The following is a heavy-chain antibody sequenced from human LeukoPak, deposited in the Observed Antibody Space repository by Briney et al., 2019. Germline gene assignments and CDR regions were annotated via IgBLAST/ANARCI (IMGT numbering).Heavy chain of an antibody. CDR1: GFTFSSYA. CDR2: ISYDGSNK. D-gene: IGHD6-19*01. V-gene: IGHV3-30-3*01. Sequence: PGGSLRLSCAASGFTFSSYAMHWVRQAPGKGLEWVAVISYDGSNKYYADSVKGRFTISRDNSKNTLYLQMNSLRAEDTAVYYRARERRWLVLNWFDPWGQGTLVTVSS. J-gene: IGHJ5*02. CDR3: ARERRWLVLNWFDP.